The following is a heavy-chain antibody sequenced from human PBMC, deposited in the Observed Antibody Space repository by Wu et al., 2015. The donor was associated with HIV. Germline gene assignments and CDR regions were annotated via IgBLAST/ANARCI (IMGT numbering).Heavy chain of an antibody. J-gene: IGHJ3*01. D-gene: IGHD5-12*01. CDR2: ISAYNGNT. CDR3: ARDSYSGYDYGAFEF. V-gene: IGHV1-18*01. CDR1: GYTFTSYT. Sequence: QVQLVQSGAEVKKPGASVKVSCKASGYTFTSYTITWVRQAPGQGLEWMGWISAYNGNTNSAQKLQGRVTMTTDTSTSTAYMELTSLRSEDTAVYYCARDSYSGYDYGAFEFWGQGTTVTVSS.